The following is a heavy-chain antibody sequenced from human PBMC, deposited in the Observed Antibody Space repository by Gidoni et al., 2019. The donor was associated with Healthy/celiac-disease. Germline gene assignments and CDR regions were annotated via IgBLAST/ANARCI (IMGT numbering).Heavy chain of an antibody. J-gene: IGHJ4*02. V-gene: IGHV1-69*01. CDR1: GGTFSSYA. CDR3: ARSVGSSWYADY. D-gene: IGHD6-13*01. Sequence: QVQLVQSGAEVKKPGASVKVSCKASGGTFSSYAISWVRQAPGQGLEWMGGIIPIFGTANYAHKFQGRVTITADESTSTAYMELSSLRSEDTAVYSCARSVGSSWYADYWGQGTLVTVSS. CDR2: IIPIFGTA.